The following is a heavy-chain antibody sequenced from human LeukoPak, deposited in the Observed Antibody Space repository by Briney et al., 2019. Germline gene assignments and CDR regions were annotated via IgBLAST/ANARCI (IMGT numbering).Heavy chain of an antibody. D-gene: IGHD1-26*01. CDR3: TKRVKYGGTWDHFAD. CDR1: GFTFDNYR. J-gene: IGHJ4*02. Sequence: GGSLRPSCAAAGFTFDNYRMSWVRQAPGNGLEWVSTVNAGGGNIYYADSVKGRFTISRDNSKSTLILQMNSLRVEDTALYYCTKRVKYGGTWDHFADWGQGTLVTVSS. CDR2: VNAGGGNI. V-gene: IGHV3-23*01.